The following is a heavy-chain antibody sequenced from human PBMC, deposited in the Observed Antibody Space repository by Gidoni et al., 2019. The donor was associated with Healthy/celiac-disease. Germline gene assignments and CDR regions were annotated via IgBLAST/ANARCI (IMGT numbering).Heavy chain of an antibody. CDR2: IYPGDSDT. V-gene: IGHV5-51*01. J-gene: IGHJ4*02. D-gene: IGHD2-15*01. CDR3: ARQPHDCSGCSCHFDY. CDR1: GSSFTSYW. Sequence: DVPLVQSGAAVKKPGESLTISCQGSGSSFTSYWIVWVRQMPGKGLEWIGLIYPGDSDTRYSPSFQGQVTISADKSISTAYLQWSILKASDTAMYYCARQPHDCSGCSCHFDYWGQGTLVTVSS.